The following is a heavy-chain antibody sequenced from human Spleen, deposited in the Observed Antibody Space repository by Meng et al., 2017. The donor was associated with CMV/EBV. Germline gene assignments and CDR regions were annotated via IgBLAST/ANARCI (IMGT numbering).Heavy chain of an antibody. CDR3: ARPRAGQTGWFDP. CDR1: GGSISSGDYY. J-gene: IGHJ5*02. CDR2: IYYSGST. V-gene: IGHV4-30-4*08. D-gene: IGHD3-10*01. Sequence: QGQRPESGPGLRKPSQPLSLTCTVSGGSISSGDYYWSWIRQPPGKGLEWIGYIYYSGSTYYNPSLKSRVTISVDTSKNQFSLKLSSVTAADTAVYYCARPRAGQTGWFDPWGQGTLVTVSS.